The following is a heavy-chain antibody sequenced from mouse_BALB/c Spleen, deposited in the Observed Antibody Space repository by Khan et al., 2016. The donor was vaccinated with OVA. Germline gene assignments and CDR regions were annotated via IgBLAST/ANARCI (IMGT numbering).Heavy chain of an antibody. J-gene: IGHJ2*01. CDR2: IYPGTDNT. V-gene: IGHV1-76*01. CDR1: GYIFTTYW. D-gene: IGHD3-2*02. CDR3: AREEALYYFEY. Sequence: QMQLEESGAELVRPGASVKLSCKTSGYIFTTYWIHWVKQRSGQGLEWIARIYPGTDNTYYSENLKDKATLTADKSSSTAYMQLNSLKSEDSAVYFCAREEALYYFEYWGQGTTLTVSS.